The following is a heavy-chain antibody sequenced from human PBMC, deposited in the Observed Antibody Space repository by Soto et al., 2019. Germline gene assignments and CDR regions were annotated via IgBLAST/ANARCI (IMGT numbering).Heavy chain of an antibody. CDR1: GFTFSSYA. J-gene: IGHJ4*02. CDR3: ARDREGTANDLTFDY. CDR2: ISGSGGSHK. D-gene: IGHD3-3*01. Sequence: PGGSLRLSCAASGFTFSSYAMSWVRQAPGKGLEWVSAISGSGGSHKYYADSVKGRFTISRDTSKNTLYLQMNSLRAEDTAVYYCARDREGTANDLTFDYWGQGALVTVSS. V-gene: IGHV3-23*01.